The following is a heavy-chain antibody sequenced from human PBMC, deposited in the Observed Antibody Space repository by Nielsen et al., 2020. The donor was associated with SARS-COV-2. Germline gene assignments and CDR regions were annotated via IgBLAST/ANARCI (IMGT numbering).Heavy chain of an antibody. CDR3: VRDNWGRMDV. V-gene: IGHV3-66*01. D-gene: IGHD7-27*01. J-gene: IGHJ6*02. CDR1: GFSFSSNY. Sequence: GESLKISCAASGFSFSSNYMSWVRQAAGKGLEWVSVIYSDDSASYADSVKGRFTVSRDNFKNMLFLQMNSLRAEDTGVYYCVRDNWGRMDVWGQGTTVTVSS. CDR2: IYSDDSA.